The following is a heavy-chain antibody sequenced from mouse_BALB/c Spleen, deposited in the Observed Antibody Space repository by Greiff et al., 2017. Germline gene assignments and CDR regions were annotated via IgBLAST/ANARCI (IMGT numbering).Heavy chain of an antibody. Sequence: EVMLVESGGGLVQPGGSLRLSCATSGFTFTDYYMSWVRQPPGKALEWLGFIRNKANGYTTEYSASVKGRFTISRDNSQSILYLQMNTLRAEDSATYYGARDIPLAYWGQGTLVTVSA. V-gene: IGHV7-3*02. CDR3: ARDIPLAY. J-gene: IGHJ3*01. CDR1: GFTFTDYY. CDR2: IRNKANGYTT.